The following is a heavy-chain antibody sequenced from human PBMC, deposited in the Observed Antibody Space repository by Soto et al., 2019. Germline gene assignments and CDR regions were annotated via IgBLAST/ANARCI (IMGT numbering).Heavy chain of an antibody. CDR3: ATRPAIAVAGTGLDY. CDR2: FDPEDGET. Sequence: PSVKVCCKVSGYTLTELSMHWVRQAPGKGLEWMGGFDPEDGETIYAQKFQGRVTMTEDTSTDTAYMELSSLRSEDTAVYYCATRPAIAVAGTGLDYWGQGTLVTVSS. J-gene: IGHJ4*02. CDR1: GYTLTELS. V-gene: IGHV1-24*01. D-gene: IGHD6-19*01.